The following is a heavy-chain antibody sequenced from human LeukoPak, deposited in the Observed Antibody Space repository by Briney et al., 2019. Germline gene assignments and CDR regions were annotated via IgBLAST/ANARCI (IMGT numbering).Heavy chain of an antibody. J-gene: IGHJ6*02. Sequence: GASVKVSCKASGYTFTSYGISWVRQAPGQGLEWMGWISAYNGNTNYAQKLQGRVTMTTDTSTSTAYMELRSLRSDDTAVYYCARVYYDFWSGYSSYGMDVWGQGTTVTVSS. CDR1: GYTFTSYG. D-gene: IGHD3-3*01. CDR2: ISAYNGNT. V-gene: IGHV1-18*01. CDR3: ARVYYDFWSGYSSYGMDV.